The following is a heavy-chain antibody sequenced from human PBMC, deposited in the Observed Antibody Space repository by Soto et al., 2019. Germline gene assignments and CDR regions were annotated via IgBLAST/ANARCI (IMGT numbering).Heavy chain of an antibody. CDR3: ARVGSGWYNWFDP. D-gene: IGHD6-19*01. CDR2: MYSGGST. J-gene: IGHJ5*02. V-gene: IGHV3-53*01. Sequence: PGGSLRLPCAASGFTVSSNYMSWVRQAPGKGLEWVSVMYSGGSTYHADAVKGRFTIPRDNSKNTLYLQMNSQRAEDTAVYYCARVGSGWYNWFDPWGQGTLVTVSS. CDR1: GFTVSSNY.